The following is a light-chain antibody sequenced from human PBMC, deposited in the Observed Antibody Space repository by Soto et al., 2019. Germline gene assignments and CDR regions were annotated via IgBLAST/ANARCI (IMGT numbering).Light chain of an antibody. V-gene: IGLV2-14*01. Sequence: QSALTQAACVSGCLGQSITISCTGTSSDVGAYNYVSWYQQQPGKAPKLMISEVSNRPSGVSNRFSGSKSGNTASLIISGLQAEDEADYYCCSFTSITTYVFGTGTKVTVL. J-gene: IGLJ1*01. CDR2: EVS. CDR3: CSFTSITTYV. CDR1: SSDVGAYNY.